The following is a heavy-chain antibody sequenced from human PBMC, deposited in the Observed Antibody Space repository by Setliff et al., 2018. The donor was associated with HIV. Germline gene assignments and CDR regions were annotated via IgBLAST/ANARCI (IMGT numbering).Heavy chain of an antibody. J-gene: IGHJ6*02. CDR3: ARDVDHMMDV. V-gene: IGHV1-69*05. Sequence: ASVKVSCKTSGGTFNTYPISWVRQAPGQGLEWMGGIIPIFGTTDYAQTFQGRVTITTDESTSTAYLELSNLRSEDTAVYYCARDVDHMMDVWGQGTTVTVSS. CDR2: IIPIFGTT. CDR1: GGTFNTYP.